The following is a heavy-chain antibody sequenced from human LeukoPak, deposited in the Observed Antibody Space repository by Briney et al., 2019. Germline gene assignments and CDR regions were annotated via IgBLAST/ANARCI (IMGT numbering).Heavy chain of an antibody. V-gene: IGHV1-69*05. CDR3: ARDGQQQLVFDY. D-gene: IGHD6-13*01. CDR1: GGTFSSYA. Sequence: ASAKVSCKASGGTFSSYAISWVRQARGQGLEWMGGIIPIFGTANYAQKFQGRVTITTDESTSTAYMELSSLRSEDTAVYYCARDGQQQLVFDYWGQGPLVTVSS. J-gene: IGHJ4*02. CDR2: IIPIFGTA.